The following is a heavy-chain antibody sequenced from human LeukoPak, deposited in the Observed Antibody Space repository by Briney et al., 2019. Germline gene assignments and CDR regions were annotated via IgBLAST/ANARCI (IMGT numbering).Heavy chain of an antibody. CDR1: GFTFSSYA. CDR3: AKRMGPSIAATDLDY. Sequence: GGSLRLSCAASGFTFSSYAMHWVRQAPGKGLEWVAVISYDGSNKYYADSVKGRFTISRDNSKNTLYLQMNSLRPEDTAVYYCAKRMGPSIAATDLDYWGQGTLVTVSS. V-gene: IGHV3-30-3*02. D-gene: IGHD6-13*01. J-gene: IGHJ4*02. CDR2: ISYDGSNK.